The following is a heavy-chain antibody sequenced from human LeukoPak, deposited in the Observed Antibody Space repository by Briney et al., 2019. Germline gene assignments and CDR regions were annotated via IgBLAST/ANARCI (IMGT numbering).Heavy chain of an antibody. V-gene: IGHV3-21*01. Sequence: PGGSLRLSCAASGFTFSSYSMNWVRQAPGKGLEWVSSISSSSSYIYYADSVKGRFTISRDNAKNSLYLQMNSLRAEDTAVYYCARGNPLNEWFGELRGNFDYWGQGTLVTVSS. D-gene: IGHD3-10*01. J-gene: IGHJ4*02. CDR2: ISSSSSYI. CDR3: ARGNPLNEWFGELRGNFDY. CDR1: GFTFSSYS.